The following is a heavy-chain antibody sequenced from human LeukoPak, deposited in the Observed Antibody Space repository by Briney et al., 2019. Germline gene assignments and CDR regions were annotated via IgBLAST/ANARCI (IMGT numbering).Heavy chain of an antibody. CDR2: IYYSGST. J-gene: IGHJ5*02. Sequence: SETLSLTCTVSGGSVSSGSYYWSWTRQPPGKGLEWIGYIYYSGSTNYNPSLKSRVTISVDTSKNQFSLKLSSVTAADTAVYYCARVDYYDSSGYYSTPRWFDPWGQGTLVTVSS. CDR1: GGSVSSGSYY. D-gene: IGHD3-22*01. CDR3: ARVDYYDSSGYYSTPRWFDP. V-gene: IGHV4-61*01.